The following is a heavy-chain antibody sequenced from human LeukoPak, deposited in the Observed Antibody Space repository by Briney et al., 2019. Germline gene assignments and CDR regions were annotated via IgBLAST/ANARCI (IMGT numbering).Heavy chain of an antibody. CDR2: INPSGST. Sequence: PSETLSLTCAVYGGSFSGYHWTWIRQSPGKGLEWIGDINPSGSTYYNPSLKSRLTISVDTSKNLFSLKLRSVTAADTAVYYCARGRHDITMIVVVMTSVSYYLDVWGKGTTVTVS. D-gene: IGHD3-22*01. V-gene: IGHV4-34*01. CDR1: GGSFSGYH. CDR3: ARGRHDITMIVVVMTSVSYYLDV. J-gene: IGHJ6*03.